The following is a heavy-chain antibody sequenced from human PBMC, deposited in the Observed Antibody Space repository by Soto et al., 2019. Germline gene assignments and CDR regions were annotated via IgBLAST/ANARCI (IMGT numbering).Heavy chain of an antibody. CDR2: IKTETDGETT. Sequence: PGGSLRLSCAASGFTFNNAWMNWVRQAPGKGLEWVGRIKTETDGETTDYAAPVKGRFTISRDDSKNTLYLQMNGLKTEDTAVYYCTTDSNWPEFDYWGQGTLVTVSS. D-gene: IGHD1-1*01. V-gene: IGHV3-15*01. J-gene: IGHJ4*02. CDR1: GFTFNNAW. CDR3: TTDSNWPEFDY.